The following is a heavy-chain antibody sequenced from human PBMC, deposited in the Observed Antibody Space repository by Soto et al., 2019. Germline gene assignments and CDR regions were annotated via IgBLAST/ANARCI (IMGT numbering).Heavy chain of an antibody. J-gene: IGHJ4*02. CDR1: GGSISSSSYY. V-gene: IGHV4-39*01. CDR3: ARTLAAAGLTTPLDY. CDR2: IYYSGST. Sequence: ETLSLTCTVSGGSISSSSYYWGWIRQPPGKGLEWIGSIYYSGSTYYNPSLKSRVTISVDTSKNQFSLKLSSVTAADTAVYYCARTLAAAGLTTPLDYWGQGTLVTVSS. D-gene: IGHD6-13*01.